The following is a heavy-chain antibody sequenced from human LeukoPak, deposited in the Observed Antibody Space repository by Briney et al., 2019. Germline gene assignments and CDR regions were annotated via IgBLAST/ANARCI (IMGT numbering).Heavy chain of an antibody. D-gene: IGHD3-22*01. Sequence: NPSETLSLTCAVYGGSFSGYYWSWIRQPPGKGLEWIGEINHSGSTNYNPSLKSRVTISVDTSKNQFSLKLSSVTAADTAVYYCARTGPAVGNIGYYYDKVYGYWGQGTLVTVSS. V-gene: IGHV4-34*01. CDR2: INHSGST. CDR3: ARTGPAVGNIGYYYDKVYGY. CDR1: GGSFSGYY. J-gene: IGHJ4*02.